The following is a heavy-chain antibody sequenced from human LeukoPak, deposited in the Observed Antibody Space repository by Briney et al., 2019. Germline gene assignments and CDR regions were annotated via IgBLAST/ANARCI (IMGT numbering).Heavy chain of an antibody. CDR1: GYTFTSYY. V-gene: IGHV1-46*01. D-gene: IGHD1-26*01. Sequence: ASVKVPCKASGYTFTSYYMHWVRQAPGQGLEWMGIISPTGGTTGYAQKFQGRVTMTRDTSTSTVYMELSSLRSEDTAVYYCAREMGATRFAFDYWGQGTLVTVSS. J-gene: IGHJ4*02. CDR3: AREMGATRFAFDY. CDR2: ISPTGGTT.